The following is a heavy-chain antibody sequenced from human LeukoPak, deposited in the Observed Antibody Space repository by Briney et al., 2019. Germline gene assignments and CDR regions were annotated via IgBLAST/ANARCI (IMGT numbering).Heavy chain of an antibody. CDR1: GYTFTSYY. Sequence: ASVKVSCKASGYTFTSYYMHWVRQAPGQGLEWMGIINPSGGSTSCAQKFQGRVTMTRDTSTSTVYMERSSLRSEDTAVYYCAKDYYDSSGYSEYFQHWGQGTLVTVSS. CDR2: INPSGGST. CDR3: AKDYYDSSGYSEYFQH. D-gene: IGHD3-22*01. V-gene: IGHV1-46*01. J-gene: IGHJ1*01.